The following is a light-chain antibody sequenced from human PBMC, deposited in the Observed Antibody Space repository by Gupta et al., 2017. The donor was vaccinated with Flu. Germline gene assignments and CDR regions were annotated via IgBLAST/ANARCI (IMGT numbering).Light chain of an antibody. J-gene: IGLJ3*02. CDR3: GTWDNNLAAGL. Sequence: SNANIGNNYVSWYQQLPGKAPKLLIYENNKRPSGIPDRVSGSKSGTSATLGITGLQTGDEADYYCGTWDNNLAAGLFGGGTKLTV. V-gene: IGLV1-51*02. CDR2: ENN. CDR1: NANIGNNY.